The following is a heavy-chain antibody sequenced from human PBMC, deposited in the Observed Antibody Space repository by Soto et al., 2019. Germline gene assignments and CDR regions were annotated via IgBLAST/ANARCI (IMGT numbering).Heavy chain of an antibody. Sequence: GGSLRLSCAASGFTVSSNYMSWVRQAPGKGLEWVSVIYSGGSTYYEDSVKGRLTISRHNSKNTLYLQMNSLSAEDTAVYYCARDLPIGYDYIWGSRSMDVWGKGTTVTVSS. J-gene: IGHJ6*03. CDR1: GFTVSSNY. CDR3: ARDLPIGYDYIWGSRSMDV. V-gene: IGHV3-53*04. CDR2: IYSGGST. D-gene: IGHD3-16*01.